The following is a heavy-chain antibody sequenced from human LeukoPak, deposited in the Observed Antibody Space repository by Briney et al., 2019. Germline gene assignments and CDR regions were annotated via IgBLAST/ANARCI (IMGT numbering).Heavy chain of an antibody. CDR3: ARLDKGIKAAHFDY. J-gene: IGHJ4*02. D-gene: IGHD6-25*01. CDR1: GGSISSTSYY. Sequence: PSETLSLTCTVSGGSISSTSYYWGWIRQPPGKGLQWIGSVYYSGSTYYNPSLESRVTISVDTSKNQFSLKLSSVTAADTAIYYCARLDKGIKAAHFDYWGQGTLVTVSS. V-gene: IGHV4-39*01. CDR2: VYYSGST.